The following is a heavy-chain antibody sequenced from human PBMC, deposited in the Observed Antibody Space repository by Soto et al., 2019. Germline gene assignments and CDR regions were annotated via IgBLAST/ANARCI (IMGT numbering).Heavy chain of an antibody. J-gene: IGHJ3*02. CDR3: ARAAPNRIAGAGIVTFDI. V-gene: IGHV4-59*01. Sequence: QVQLQESGPGLVKPSETLSLTCTVSGGSISSYYWSWIRQPPGKGLEWIGYIYYSGSTNYNPSLKSRVTISVDTSKNQFSLKLSSVTAADTAVYYCARAAPNRIAGAGIVTFDIWGQGTMVTVSS. D-gene: IGHD6-19*01. CDR2: IYYSGST. CDR1: GGSISSYY.